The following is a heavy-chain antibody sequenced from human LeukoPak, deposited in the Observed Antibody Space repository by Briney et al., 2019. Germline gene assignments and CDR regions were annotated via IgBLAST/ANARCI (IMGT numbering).Heavy chain of an antibody. V-gene: IGHV4-34*01. D-gene: IGHD2-8*01. CDR2: INHSGST. Sequence: SETLSLTCAVYGGSFSGYYWSWIRQPPGKGLEWIGEINHSGSTNYNPSLKTQVTISLDTSKNQFSLRLSSVTVADTAVYYCASGLNAGASDIWGQGTMVTVSS. CDR3: ASGLNAGASDI. J-gene: IGHJ3*02. CDR1: GGSFSGYY.